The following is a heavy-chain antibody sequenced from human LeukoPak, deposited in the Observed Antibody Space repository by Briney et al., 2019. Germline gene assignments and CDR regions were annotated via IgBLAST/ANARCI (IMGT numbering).Heavy chain of an antibody. J-gene: IGHJ3*02. V-gene: IGHV3-7*01. Sequence: GGSLRLSCVGSGFTFRNHWVNWVRQSQRKGLEWVANIKPDGIDKYYVDSARGRFTVSRDNAKNSAFLHMNSQRAEDTAIYYCATISAQNFDIWGQGTLVSVSS. D-gene: IGHD1-26*01. CDR1: GFTFRNHW. CDR3: ATISAQNFDI. CDR2: IKPDGIDK.